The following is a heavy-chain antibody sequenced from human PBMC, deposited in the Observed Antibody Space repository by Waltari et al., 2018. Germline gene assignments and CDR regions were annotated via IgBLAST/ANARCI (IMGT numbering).Heavy chain of an antibody. Sequence: EVQLVESGGGLVQLGGSLRLSCAASGFTFSSYEMNWVRQAPGTGLEWVSYISSSGSTIYYAGAVKGRFTISGDNAKNSLYRQIISLISEDTAVYYCAVEGVLEWLGPVIDYFDYWGQGTLGTGSS. CDR3: AVEGVLEWLGPVIDYFDY. CDR2: ISSSGSTI. D-gene: IGHD3-3*01. CDR1: GFTFSSYE. V-gene: IGHV3-48*03. J-gene: IGHJ4*02.